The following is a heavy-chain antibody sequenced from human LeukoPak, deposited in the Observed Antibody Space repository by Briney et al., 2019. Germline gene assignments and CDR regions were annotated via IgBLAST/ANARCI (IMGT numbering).Heavy chain of an antibody. CDR1: GGSISSSSYY. D-gene: IGHD3-9*01. CDR2: IYYSGST. Sequence: SETLSLTCTVSGGSISSSSYYWGWIRQPPGKGLEWIGSIYYSGSTYYNPSLKSRVTISVDTSKNQFSLKLSSVTAADTAVYYCARHETPSGDILTGYSYFDYWGQGTLVTVSS. V-gene: IGHV4-39*01. CDR3: ARHETPSGDILTGYSYFDY. J-gene: IGHJ4*02.